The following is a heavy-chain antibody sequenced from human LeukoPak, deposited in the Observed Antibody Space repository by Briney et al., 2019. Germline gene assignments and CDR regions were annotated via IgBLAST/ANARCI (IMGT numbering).Heavy chain of an antibody. D-gene: IGHD3-22*01. J-gene: IGHJ4*02. CDR1: GFTFTNYY. Sequence: ASVKVSCKASGFTFTNYYMHWVRQAPGQGLDWMGIINPSGGSTHYAQKFQGRVTMTRDMSTSTVYMELSSLRSEDTAIYYCARDGDYYDSSGYPERPFDYWGQGTLVTVSS. V-gene: IGHV1-46*01. CDR2: INPSGGST. CDR3: ARDGDYYDSSGYPERPFDY.